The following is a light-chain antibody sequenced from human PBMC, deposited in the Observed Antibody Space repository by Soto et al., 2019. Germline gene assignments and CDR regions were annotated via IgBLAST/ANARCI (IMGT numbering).Light chain of an antibody. CDR2: SSS. CDR1: QDINNY. Sequence: DIQMTQSPSSVSASVGDRVTISCRASQDINNYLVWYQQQPEKAPKVLIYSSSFLHSGAPSRFSGSGSGTDFTLTIDRLQPEDFTTYYCQQASNFPYTFGQGTKLEMK. V-gene: IGKV1-12*01. CDR3: QQASNFPYT. J-gene: IGKJ2*01.